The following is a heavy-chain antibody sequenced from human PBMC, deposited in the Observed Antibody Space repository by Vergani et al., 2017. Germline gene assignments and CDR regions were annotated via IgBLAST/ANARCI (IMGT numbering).Heavy chain of an antibody. D-gene: IGHD6-19*01. CDR2: ISSSGSTI. J-gene: IGHJ6*03. Sequence: EVQLLESGGGLVQPGGSLRLSCAASGFTFSSYEMNWVRQAPGKGLEWVSYISSSGSTIYYADSVKGRFTISRDNAKNSLYLQTNSLRAEDTAVYYCARASRGWTGYYYYYMDGWGKGTTVTVSS. V-gene: IGHV3-48*03. CDR1: GFTFSSYE. CDR3: ARASRGWTGYYYYYMDG.